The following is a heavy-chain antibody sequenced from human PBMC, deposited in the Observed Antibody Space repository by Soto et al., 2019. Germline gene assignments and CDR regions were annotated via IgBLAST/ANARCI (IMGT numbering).Heavy chain of an antibody. Sequence: QVQLVESGGGVVQPGRSLRLSCAASGFTFSSYGLHWVRQAPGKGLEWVAVISYDGSNKYYADSVKGRFTISRDNSKNTLYLQMNSLRAEDTAVYYCAKAPVGPYYYGSGSDYMDVWGKGTPVTVSS. CDR2: ISYDGSNK. CDR1: GFTFSSYG. J-gene: IGHJ6*03. CDR3: AKAPVGPYYYGSGSDYMDV. V-gene: IGHV3-30*18. D-gene: IGHD3-10*01.